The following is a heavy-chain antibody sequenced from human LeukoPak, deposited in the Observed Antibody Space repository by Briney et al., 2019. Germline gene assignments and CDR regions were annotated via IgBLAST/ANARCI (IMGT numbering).Heavy chain of an antibody. Sequence: ASVKVSCKASGYTFTVYYLHWVRQAPGQGLEWMGWISAYNGNTNYARKLQGRVTMTTDTSTSTAYMELRSLRSDDTAVYYCARDSVDGSGTYYNDSPDYWGQGTLVTVSS. J-gene: IGHJ4*02. D-gene: IGHD3-10*01. CDR3: ARDSVDGSGTYYNDSPDY. CDR1: GYTFTVYY. V-gene: IGHV1-18*04. CDR2: ISAYNGNT.